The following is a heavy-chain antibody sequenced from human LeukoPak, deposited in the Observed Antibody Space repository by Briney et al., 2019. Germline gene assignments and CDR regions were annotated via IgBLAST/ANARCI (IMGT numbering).Heavy chain of an antibody. D-gene: IGHD5-18*01. Sequence: PGGSLRLSCAASGFTFSSYGMSWVRQAPGKGLEWVSAISGSGGSTYYADSVKGRFTISRDNSKNTLYLQMNSLRAEDTAVYYCAKEAKWIQLWLLGEFHTGELDYWGQGTLVTVSS. CDR3: AKEAKWIQLWLLGEFHTGELDY. J-gene: IGHJ4*02. CDR1: GFTFSSYG. V-gene: IGHV3-23*01. CDR2: ISGSGGST.